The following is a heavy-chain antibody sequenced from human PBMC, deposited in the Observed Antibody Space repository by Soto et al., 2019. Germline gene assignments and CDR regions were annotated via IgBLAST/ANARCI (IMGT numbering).Heavy chain of an antibody. J-gene: IGHJ4*02. V-gene: IGHV1-46*03. Sequence: QVQLVQSGAEVKKPGASVKVSCKASGYTFTDYYIHWVRQAPGQGLEWVGKINPNGGTTTYAQKFQGRVSVTGDTSTSTVYMELNSLRSEDTAFYYCARDQANTGWSYYWCQGTLVSVSS. D-gene: IGHD6-19*01. CDR1: GYTFTDYY. CDR3: ARDQANTGWSYY. CDR2: INPNGGTT.